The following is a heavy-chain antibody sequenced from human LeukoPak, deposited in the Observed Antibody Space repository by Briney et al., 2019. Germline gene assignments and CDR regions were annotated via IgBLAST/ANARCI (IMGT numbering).Heavy chain of an antibody. Sequence: ASVKVSCKASGYTFTSYYMHWVRQAPGQGLEWMGIINPSGGSTSYAQKFQDRVTITRDRSMSTAYMELSSLRSEDTAMYYCASSTTVTTLFDYWGQGTLVTVSS. V-gene: IGHV1-46*03. CDR1: GYTFTSYY. CDR3: ASSTTVTTLFDY. J-gene: IGHJ4*02. D-gene: IGHD4-17*01. CDR2: INPSGGST.